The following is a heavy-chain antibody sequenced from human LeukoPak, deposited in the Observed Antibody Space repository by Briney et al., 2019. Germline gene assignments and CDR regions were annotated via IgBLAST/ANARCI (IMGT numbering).Heavy chain of an antibody. CDR2: IRAYIDDT. D-gene: IGHD3-22*01. J-gene: IGHJ4*02. Sequence: GASVKVSCKASGYTFTSYGINWVRQAPGQGLEWLGWIRAYIDDTNYAPKFQGRVIMTTDTSTNTAYMELRSLRSDDTAVYYCARDPLEYFDSSNHGHWGQGTLLSVSS. CDR1: GYTFTSYG. CDR3: ARDPLEYFDSSNHGH. V-gene: IGHV1-18*01.